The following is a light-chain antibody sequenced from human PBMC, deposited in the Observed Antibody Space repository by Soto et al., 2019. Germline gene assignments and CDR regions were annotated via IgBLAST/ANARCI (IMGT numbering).Light chain of an antibody. CDR1: QSVSRNY. V-gene: IGKV3-20*01. J-gene: IGKJ1*01. CDR2: GAS. CDR3: QQYGSSGT. Sequence: EIVLTQSPGTLSLSRGERATLSCTASQSVSRNYLAWYQQKPGQAPRLLIYGASNRATGIPDRFSGSGSGTDFTLPIRRMQLEDFAVYDCQQYGSSGTFGQGTKVDI.